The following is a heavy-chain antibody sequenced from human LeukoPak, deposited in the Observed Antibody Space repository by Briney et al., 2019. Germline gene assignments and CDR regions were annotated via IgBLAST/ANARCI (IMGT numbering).Heavy chain of an antibody. CDR1: GYTFTSYY. CDR2: VLPIFGIV. V-gene: IGHV1-69*02. J-gene: IGHJ6*02. CDR3: SGRKDYFYYGMDV. Sequence: SVKVSCKASGYTFTSYYMHWVRQAPGQGLEWMGRVLPIFGIVHYAQRFQGRVTITADKSTSTAYMEMSTLRSEDTAVYYCSGRKDYFYYGMDVWGQGTTVTVSS.